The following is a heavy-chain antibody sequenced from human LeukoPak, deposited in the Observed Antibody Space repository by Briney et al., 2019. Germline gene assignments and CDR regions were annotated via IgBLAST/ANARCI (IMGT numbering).Heavy chain of an antibody. D-gene: IGHD6-19*01. CDR1: GGSFSGYY. V-gene: IGHV4-34*01. Sequence: SETLSLTCAVYGGSFSGYYWSWIRQPPGKGLEWMGEINHSGSTNYNPSLKSRVTISVDTSKNQFSLKLSSVTAADTAVYYCARIMAGMVRQWAPKSYFDLWGRGTLVTVSS. CDR2: INHSGST. CDR3: ARIMAGMVRQWAPKSYFDL. J-gene: IGHJ2*01.